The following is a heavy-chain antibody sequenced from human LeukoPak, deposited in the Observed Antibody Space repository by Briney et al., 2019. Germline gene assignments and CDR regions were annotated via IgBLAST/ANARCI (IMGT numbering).Heavy chain of an antibody. V-gene: IGHV4-38-2*01. J-gene: IGHJ4*02. CDR3: ARLNDVVVPAAIVLDY. CDR1: GYSISSGYY. D-gene: IGHD2-2*01. Sequence: SETLSLTCAVSGYSISSGYYWGWIRQPPGKGLEWIGSIYHSGSTYYNPSLKSRVAISVDTSKNQFSLKLSSVTAADTAVYYCARLNDVVVPAAIVLDYWGQGTLVTVSS. CDR2: IYHSGST.